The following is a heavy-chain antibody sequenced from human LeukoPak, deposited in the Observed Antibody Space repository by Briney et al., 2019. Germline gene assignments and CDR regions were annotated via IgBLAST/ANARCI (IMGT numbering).Heavy chain of an antibody. CDR1: GASIRSSDYY. Sequence: PSETLSLTCVLSGASIRSSDYYWAWIRQPPGKGLEWIGTVYYSGSTYYNPSLKSRVTISVDTSKNQFSLKLSSVTAADTAVYYCASRSSIWSGYQDTLYYFDSWGQGTLVTVSS. V-gene: IGHV4-39*07. D-gene: IGHD3-3*01. CDR2: VYYSGST. CDR3: ASRSSIWSGYQDTLYYFDS. J-gene: IGHJ4*02.